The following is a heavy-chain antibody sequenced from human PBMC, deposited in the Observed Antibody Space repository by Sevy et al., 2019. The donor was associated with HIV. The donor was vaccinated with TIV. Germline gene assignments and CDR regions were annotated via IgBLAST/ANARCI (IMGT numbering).Heavy chain of an antibody. CDR2: IYSRGTT. J-gene: IGHJ6*02. CDR3: ARESSSTWQAGYYGMAV. V-gene: IGHV3-66*01. D-gene: IGHD6-13*01. Sequence: GESLKISCAASGFTVSSDYMTWVRQAPGKGLEWVSVIYSRGTTYYADSVQGRFTMSRDNSKNTGYLQMNSLRAEDTAVYFCARESSSTWQAGYYGMAVWGQGTTVTVSS. CDR1: GFTVSSDY.